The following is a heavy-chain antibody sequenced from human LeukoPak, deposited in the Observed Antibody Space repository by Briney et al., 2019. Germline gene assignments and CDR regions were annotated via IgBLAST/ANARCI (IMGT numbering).Heavy chain of an antibody. J-gene: IGHJ4*02. CDR2: IYYSGST. CDR3: ARRTLFGVIKPPDY. Sequence: SETLSLTCTVSGGSISSSSYYWGWIRQPPGKGLEWIGSIYYSGSTYYNPSLKSRVTISVDTSKNQFSLKLSSVTAADTAVYYCARRTLFGVIKPPDYWGQGTLVTVSS. D-gene: IGHD3-3*01. V-gene: IGHV4-39*07. CDR1: GGSISSSSYY.